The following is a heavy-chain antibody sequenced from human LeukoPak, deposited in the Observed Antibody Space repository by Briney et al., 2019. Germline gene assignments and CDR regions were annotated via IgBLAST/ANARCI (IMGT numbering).Heavy chain of an antibody. Sequence: SETLSLTCAVYGGSFSGYYWSWIRQAPGKGLEWIGKINHSGNTDYNPSLKSRVTISVDTSKNQISLKLSSVTAADTAVYYCARVMNNGFWSDRGAFNIWGQGTMVTVSS. V-gene: IGHV4-34*01. CDR3: ARVMNNGFWSDRGAFNI. CDR1: GGSFSGYY. J-gene: IGHJ3*02. CDR2: INHSGNT. D-gene: IGHD3-3*01.